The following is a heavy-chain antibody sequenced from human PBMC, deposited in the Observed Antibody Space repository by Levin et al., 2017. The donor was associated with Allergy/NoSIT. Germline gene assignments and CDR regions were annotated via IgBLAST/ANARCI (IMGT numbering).Heavy chain of an antibody. CDR3: ARLASRSTSCYTCAFDI. CDR1: GFTFSNYW. V-gene: IGHV3-74*01. D-gene: IGHD2-2*02. Sequence: AGGSLRLSWAASGFTFSNYWMHWVRQAPGKGLVWVSRINSDGSSTTYADSVKGRFTISRDNAKNTLFLQMNSLRAEDTAVYYCARLASRSTSCYTCAFDIWGQGTMVTVSS. CDR2: INSDGSST. J-gene: IGHJ3*02.